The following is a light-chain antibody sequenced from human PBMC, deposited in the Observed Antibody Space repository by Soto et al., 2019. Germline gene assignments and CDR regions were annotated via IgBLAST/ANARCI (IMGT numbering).Light chain of an antibody. CDR2: AAY. CDR1: QSISSTY. Sequence: EIVLTQSPGTLSLSPGERVTLSCRASQSISSTYLAWYQQKPGQAPRLLIYAAYSRATGTPDRFSGSGSGTDFTLAISRLEPEDFAVYYCQGYSDSPPTYIFGQGTSLEI. J-gene: IGKJ2*01. CDR3: QGYSDSPPTYI. V-gene: IGKV3-20*01.